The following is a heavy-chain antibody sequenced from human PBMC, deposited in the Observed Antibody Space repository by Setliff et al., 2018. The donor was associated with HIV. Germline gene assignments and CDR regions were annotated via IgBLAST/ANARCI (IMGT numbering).Heavy chain of an antibody. CDR3: ATVNTVGYNYYGMDV. Sequence: ASVQVSCKASGDTFTKYGISWVRQAPGQGLEWMGWISTYNGNTNYAQKLQGRVTMTTDTSTSTAYMELRSLRSDDTAVYFCATVNTVGYNYYGMDVWGQGTTVTVSS. V-gene: IGHV1-18*01. CDR1: GDTFTKYG. D-gene: IGHD5-18*01. CDR2: ISTYNGNT. J-gene: IGHJ6*02.